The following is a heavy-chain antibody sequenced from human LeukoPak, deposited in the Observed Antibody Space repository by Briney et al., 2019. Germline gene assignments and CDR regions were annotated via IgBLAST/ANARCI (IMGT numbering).Heavy chain of an antibody. CDR3: ARETSSTYGRTLDS. J-gene: IGHJ4*02. CDR2: IYNDVST. V-gene: IGHV4-4*08. Sequence: SETLSLTCNVSGDSINSWNWIRQPPGKGLEWIGYIYNDVSTRYNPSLESRVTISVDTSRNQVSLKLSAVTAADTAVYYCARETSSTYGRTLDSWGQGTLVTVSS. CDR1: GDSINS. D-gene: IGHD4-17*01.